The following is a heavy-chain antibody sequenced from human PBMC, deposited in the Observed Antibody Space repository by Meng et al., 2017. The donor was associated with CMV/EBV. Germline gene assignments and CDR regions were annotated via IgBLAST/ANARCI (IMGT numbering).Heavy chain of an antibody. CDR1: GFTFSSYW. CDR3: ARDIRRQWLVRGDYFDN. CDR2: IKQDGIEK. V-gene: IGHV3-7*01. J-gene: IGHJ4*02. Sequence: GGSLRLSCAASGFTFSSYWMSWVRQAPGKGLEWVANIKQDGIEKYYVDPVKGRFTISRDNAKNSLYLQMNSLRAEDTAVYYCARDIRRQWLVRGDYFDNWGQGTLVTVSS. D-gene: IGHD6-19*01.